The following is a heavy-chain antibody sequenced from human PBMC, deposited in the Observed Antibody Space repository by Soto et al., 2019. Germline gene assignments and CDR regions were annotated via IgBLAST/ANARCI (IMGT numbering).Heavy chain of an antibody. J-gene: IGHJ4*02. V-gene: IGHV3-33*01. CDR3: ARGGHEVDY. CDR1: GFTFSSYG. CDR2: IWFDGSNT. D-gene: IGHD3-10*01. Sequence: GGSLRLSCAASGFTFSSYGMHWVRQAPGKGLEWVAIIWFDGSNTYYADSVKGRFTISRDNSKNTLYLQMNSLRAEDTAVYYCARGGHEVDYWGQGTLVTVSS.